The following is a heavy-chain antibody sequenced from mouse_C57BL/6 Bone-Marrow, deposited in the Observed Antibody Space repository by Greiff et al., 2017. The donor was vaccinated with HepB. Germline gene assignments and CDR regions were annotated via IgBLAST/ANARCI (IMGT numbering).Heavy chain of an antibody. CDR1: GYTFTDYY. Sequence: QVQLKESGAELVRPGASVKLSCKASGYTFTDYYINWVKQRPGQGLEWIARIYPGSGNTYYNEKFKGKATLTAEKSSSTAYMQLSSLTSEDSAVYFCARNWEGVFAYWGQGTLVTVSA. V-gene: IGHV1-76*01. CDR3: ARNWEGVFAY. J-gene: IGHJ3*01. D-gene: IGHD4-1*01. CDR2: IYPGSGNT.